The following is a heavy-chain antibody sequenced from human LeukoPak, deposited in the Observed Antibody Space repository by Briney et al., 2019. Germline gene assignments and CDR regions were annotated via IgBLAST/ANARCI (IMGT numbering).Heavy chain of an antibody. J-gene: IGHJ3*01. CDR1: GFSFSIYW. CDR2: IKEDGSSK. V-gene: IGHV3-7*01. D-gene: IGHD4-23*01. Sequence: GSLRLSCAASGFSFSIYWMSWVRQAPGRGLEWVANIKEDGSSKYYVDSVKGRFTISRDNAKKSLYLEMNSLRAEDTAVYYCARERVATASAFDLWGQGTMVTVSS. CDR3: ARERVATASAFDL.